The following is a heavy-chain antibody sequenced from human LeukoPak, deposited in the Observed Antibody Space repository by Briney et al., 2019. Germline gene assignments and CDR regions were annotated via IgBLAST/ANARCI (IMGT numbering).Heavy chain of an antibody. D-gene: IGHD6-13*01. CDR2: IYYSGST. Sequence: SENLPLTCTVSGGSISSSSYYWGWIRQPPGKGLEWIGSIYYSGSTYYNPSLKSRVTISVDTSKNQFSLKLSSVTAADTAVYYCARDGAAAEGMGYWGQGTLVTVSS. CDR1: GGSISSSSYY. CDR3: ARDGAAAEGMGY. V-gene: IGHV4-39*07. J-gene: IGHJ4*02.